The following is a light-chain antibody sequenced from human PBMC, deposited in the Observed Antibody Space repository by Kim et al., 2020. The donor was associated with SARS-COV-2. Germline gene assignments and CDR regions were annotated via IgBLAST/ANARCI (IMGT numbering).Light chain of an antibody. CDR3: QQLDSYPFT. Sequence: ASVGNRVTITRRASQCISNYLSWYQQKPGRAPELLIYGAYTLQRGVPSRFSGSGSETEFTLTISSLQPEDFATYHCQQLDSYPFTFGPGTKVDIK. CDR1: QCISNY. V-gene: IGKV1-9*01. J-gene: IGKJ3*01. CDR2: GAY.